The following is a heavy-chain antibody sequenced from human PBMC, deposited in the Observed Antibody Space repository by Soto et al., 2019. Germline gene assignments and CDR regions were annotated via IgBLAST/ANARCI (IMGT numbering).Heavy chain of an antibody. V-gene: IGHV4-34*01. J-gene: IGHJ5*02. CDR1: GGSFSGYY. D-gene: IGHD6-13*01. CDR2: INHSGST. CDR3: ARGGAMVAAACRRVIWFDP. Sequence: QVQLQQWGAGLLKPSETLSLTCAVYGGSFSGYYWSWIRQPPGKGLEWIGEINHSGSTNYNPSLKSRVTISLDTSKNQFSLKLSSVTAADTAVYYCARGGAMVAAACRRVIWFDPWGQGTLVTVSS.